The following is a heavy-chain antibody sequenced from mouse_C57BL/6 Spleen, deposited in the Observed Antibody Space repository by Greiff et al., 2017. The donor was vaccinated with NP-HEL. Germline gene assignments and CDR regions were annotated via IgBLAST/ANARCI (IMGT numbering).Heavy chain of an antibody. CDR1: GYSFTDYN. CDR2: INPNYGTT. V-gene: IGHV1-39*01. J-gene: IGHJ4*01. CDR3: SREYYSKRDALDY. D-gene: IGHD2-5*01. Sequence: VQLQQSGPELVKPGASVKISCKASGYSFTDYNVNWVKQSNGKSLEWIGVINPNYGTTSYNQKFKGKATLTVDQSSSTAYMQLNSLTSEDSEVVYCSREYYSKRDALDYWGQGTSVTVSS.